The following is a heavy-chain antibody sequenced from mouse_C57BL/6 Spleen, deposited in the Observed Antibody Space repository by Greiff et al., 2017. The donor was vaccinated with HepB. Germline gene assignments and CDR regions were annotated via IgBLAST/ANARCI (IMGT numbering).Heavy chain of an antibody. Sequence: DVHLVESEGGLVQPGSSMKLSCTASGFTFSDYYMAWVRQVPEKGLEWVANINYDGSSTYYLDSLKSRFIISRDNAKNILYLQMSSLKSEDTATYYCATMITAWFAYWGQGTLVTVSA. CDR2: INYDGSST. CDR3: ATMITAWFAY. CDR1: GFTFSDYY. D-gene: IGHD2-4*01. V-gene: IGHV5-16*01. J-gene: IGHJ3*01.